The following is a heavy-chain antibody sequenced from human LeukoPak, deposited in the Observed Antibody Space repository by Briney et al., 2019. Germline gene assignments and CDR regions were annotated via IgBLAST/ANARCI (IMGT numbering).Heavy chain of an antibody. V-gene: IGHV1-24*01. D-gene: IGHD6-19*01. CDR2: FDPEDGET. Sequence: ASVKVSCKVSGYTLTELSMHWVRQAPGKGLEWMGGFDPEDGETTYAQKFQGRVTMTEDTSTDTAYMELSSLRSEDTAVYYCATDPLRVAGRTTDYWGQGTLVTVSS. J-gene: IGHJ4*02. CDR3: ATDPLRVAGRTTDY. CDR1: GYTLTELS.